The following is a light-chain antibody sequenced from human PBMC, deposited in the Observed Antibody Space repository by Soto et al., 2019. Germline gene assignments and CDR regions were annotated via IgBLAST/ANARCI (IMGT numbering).Light chain of an antibody. V-gene: IGLV2-8*01. J-gene: IGLJ1*01. Sequence: QSVLTQPPSASGSPGQSVAISCTGTSSDVGGYNYVSWYQQHPGKAPKLMIYEVSQRPSGVPDRFSGSKSGNTASLTVSGLQAEDAADYYCSSYAGNSWVFGTGTKVTVL. CDR2: EVS. CDR3: SSYAGNSWV. CDR1: SSDVGGYNY.